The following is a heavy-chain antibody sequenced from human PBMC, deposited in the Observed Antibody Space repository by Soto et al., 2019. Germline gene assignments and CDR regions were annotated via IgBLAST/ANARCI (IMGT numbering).Heavy chain of an antibody. Sequence: GGSLKLSCAASGFTFSNYAMSWVRQAPGKGLEWVSAISGSGASTYYADSVKGRFTISRDNSKNTLYLQMNSLRAEDTAVYYCAKGGRYCSGTPCYVSRWGQGTLVTVSS. CDR1: GFTFSNYA. D-gene: IGHD2-2*01. J-gene: IGHJ4*02. CDR3: AKGGRYCSGTPCYVSR. CDR2: ISGSGAST. V-gene: IGHV3-23*01.